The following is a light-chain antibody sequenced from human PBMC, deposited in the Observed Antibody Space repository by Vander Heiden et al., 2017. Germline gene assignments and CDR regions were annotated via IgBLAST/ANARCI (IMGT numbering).Light chain of an antibody. Sequence: QSALTQPASVSGSPGQSITISCTGTSSDVGGYHYVSWYQQHPGKAPKVIIYDVSNRPSGVSNRFSGSKSGNTASLTIAGLQAEDEADYYCSSDTSSSSWVFGGGTKLTAL. CDR3: SSDTSSSSWV. J-gene: IGLJ3*02. CDR2: DVS. CDR1: SSDVGGYHY. V-gene: IGLV2-14*03.